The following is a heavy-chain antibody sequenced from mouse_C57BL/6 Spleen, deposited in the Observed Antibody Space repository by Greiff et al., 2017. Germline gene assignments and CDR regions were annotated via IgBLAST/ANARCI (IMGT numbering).Heavy chain of an antibody. J-gene: IGHJ4*01. CDR2: IYPGDGDT. CDR3: ARSDPAAMDY. Sequence: VQRVESGPELVKPGASVKISCKASGYAFSSSWMNWVKQRPGTGLEWIGRIYPGDGDTNYNGKFKGKATLTADKSSSTAYMQLSSLTSEDSAVYFCARSDPAAMDYWGQGTSVTVSS. V-gene: IGHV1-82*01. CDR1: GYAFSSSW.